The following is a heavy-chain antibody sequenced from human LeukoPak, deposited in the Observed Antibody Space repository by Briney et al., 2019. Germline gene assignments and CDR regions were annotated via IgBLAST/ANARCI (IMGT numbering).Heavy chain of an antibody. CDR3: AKDPVSVGDSSGYYSDAFDI. J-gene: IGHJ3*02. CDR2: IRFDGSNT. D-gene: IGHD3-22*01. V-gene: IGHV3-30*02. Sequence: GGSLRLSCAASGFTFSSYGMHWVRQAPGKGLEWVAFIRFDGSNTYYADSVKGRFTISRDNSKNTLYLQMNSLRAEDTAVYYCAKDPVSVGDSSGYYSDAFDIWGQGTMVTVSS. CDR1: GFTFSSYG.